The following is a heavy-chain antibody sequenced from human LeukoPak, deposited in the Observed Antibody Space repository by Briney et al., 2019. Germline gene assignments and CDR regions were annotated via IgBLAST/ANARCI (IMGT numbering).Heavy chain of an antibody. CDR3: ASLAPGDAFDI. CDR1: GGSISSYY. V-gene: IGHV4-59*08. J-gene: IGHJ3*02. CDR2: IYYSGST. Sequence: SETLSLTCTVSGGSISSYYWSWIRQPPGKGLEWIGYIYYSGSTNYNPSLKSRVTISVDTSKNQFSLKLSPVTAADTAVYYCASLAPGDAFDIWGQGTMVTVSS.